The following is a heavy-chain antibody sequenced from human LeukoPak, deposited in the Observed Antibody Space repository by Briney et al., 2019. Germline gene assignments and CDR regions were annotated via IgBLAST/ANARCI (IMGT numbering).Heavy chain of an antibody. D-gene: IGHD2-15*01. V-gene: IGHV1-3*01. CDR3: ARDLGYCTGGTCYPNWFDP. CDR1: GYTFTSYA. J-gene: IGHJ5*02. CDR2: INAGNDNT. Sequence: ASVKVSCKASGYTFTSYAMHWVRQAPGQRLEWMGWINAGNDNTNYSQKFQGRVTITRDTSASTAYMELSSLRSEDTAVYYCARDLGYCTGGTCYPNWFDPWGQGTLVTVSS.